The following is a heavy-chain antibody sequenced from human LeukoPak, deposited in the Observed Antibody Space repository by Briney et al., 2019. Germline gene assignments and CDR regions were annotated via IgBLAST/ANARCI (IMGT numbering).Heavy chain of an antibody. Sequence: PSGGSLRLSCAASGFTFSTYSMNWVRQAPGKGLEWVSYISSSSRTIYYADSVKGRFTISRDNAKKSLYLQMNSLRAEDTAVYYCARDLGLYDYGGNIDYWGQGTLVTVSS. D-gene: IGHD4-23*01. V-gene: IGHV3-48*04. CDR1: GFTFSTYS. J-gene: IGHJ4*02. CDR3: ARDLGLYDYGGNIDY. CDR2: ISSSSRTI.